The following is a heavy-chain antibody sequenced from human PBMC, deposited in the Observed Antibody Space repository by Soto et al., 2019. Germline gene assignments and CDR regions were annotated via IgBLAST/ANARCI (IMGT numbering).Heavy chain of an antibody. V-gene: IGHV1-18*01. D-gene: IGHD3-3*01. CDR2: ISAYNGNT. CDR1: GYTFTSYG. J-gene: IGHJ4*02. CDR3: ARAGSPPYYDFWSGYYTGAMGYFDY. Sequence: ASVKVSCKASGYTFTSYGISWVRQAPGQGLEWMGWISAYNGNTNYAQKLQGRVTMTKDTSTRTAYMELGSLGSDDTAVYYCARAGSPPYYDFWSGYYTGAMGYFDYWGQGTLVTVSS.